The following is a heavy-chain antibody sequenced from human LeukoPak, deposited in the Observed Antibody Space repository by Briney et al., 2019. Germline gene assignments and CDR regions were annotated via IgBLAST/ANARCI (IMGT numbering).Heavy chain of an antibody. CDR2: IYTSGST. CDR3: ASSSAMGNYFDY. Sequence: SETLSLTCTVSGGSISSYYWSWIRQPAGKGLEWIGRIYTSGSTNYNPSLKSRVTMSVDTSKNQFSLKLSSVTAADTAVYYCASSSAMGNYFDYRGQGTLVTVSS. CDR1: GGSISSYY. D-gene: IGHD2-2*01. V-gene: IGHV4-4*07. J-gene: IGHJ4*02.